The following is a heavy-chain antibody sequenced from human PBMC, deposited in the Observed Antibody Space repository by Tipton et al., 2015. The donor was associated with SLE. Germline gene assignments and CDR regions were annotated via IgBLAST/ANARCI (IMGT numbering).Heavy chain of an antibody. J-gene: IGHJ4*02. V-gene: IGHV4-39*07. CDR3: ARDEANGAARRFDY. CDR1: GGSISSSSYY. CDR2: IYYSGSP. D-gene: IGHD6-6*01. Sequence: TLSLTCTVSGGSISSSSYYWGWIRQPPGKGLEWIGSIYYSGSPYYNPSLKSRVTISVDTSKNQFSLKLSSVTAADPAGDYWARDEANGAARRFDYWGQGTLVPVSS.